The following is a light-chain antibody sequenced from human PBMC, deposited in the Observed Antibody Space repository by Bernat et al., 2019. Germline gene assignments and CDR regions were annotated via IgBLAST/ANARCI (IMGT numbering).Light chain of an antibody. J-gene: IGKJ2*01. Sequence: DIHMTQSPSSLSASVGDRVTITCQASQDISNYLNWYQQKPGKAPKLLIYDASNLETGVPSRFSGSGSGKDFTLTITSLQPDDFSTYYCQQSYTLPPYTFGQGTEVEIK. CDR3: QQSYTLPPYT. CDR2: DAS. CDR1: QDISNY. V-gene: IGKV1-33*01.